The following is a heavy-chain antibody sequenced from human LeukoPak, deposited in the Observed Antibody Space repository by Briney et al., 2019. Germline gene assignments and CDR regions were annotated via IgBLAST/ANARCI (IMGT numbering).Heavy chain of an antibody. Sequence: GGSLRLSCAASGFTFSSYSMNWVRQAPGKGLEWVSSISSSSSHIYYADSVKGRFTISRDNAKNSLYLQMNSLRAEDTAAYYCARGGSYLSAFDIWGQGTMVTVSS. V-gene: IGHV3-21*04. CDR2: ISSSSSHI. CDR1: GFTFSSYS. D-gene: IGHD1-26*01. CDR3: ARGGSYLSAFDI. J-gene: IGHJ3*02.